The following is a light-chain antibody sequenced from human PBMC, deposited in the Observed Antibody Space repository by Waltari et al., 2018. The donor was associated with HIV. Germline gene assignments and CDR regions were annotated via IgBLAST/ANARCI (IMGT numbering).Light chain of an antibody. Sequence: SYELTQAPSVSVSPGQTARITSSAPIIPYKYPFCYQQKSGKAPVVVIYEGYKRPSGISEGFSGSRSGTTATLTITGAQVEDEGDYYCYSTDSSGKGVFGGGTKLTVL. CDR1: IIPYKY. CDR2: EGY. J-gene: IGLJ3*02. V-gene: IGLV3-10*01. CDR3: YSTDSSGKGV.